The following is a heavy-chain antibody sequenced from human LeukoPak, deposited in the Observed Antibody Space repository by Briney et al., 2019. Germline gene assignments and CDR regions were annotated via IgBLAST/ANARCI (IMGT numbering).Heavy chain of an antibody. Sequence: GGSLRPSCTASPFTFSGYWMHWVRQAPGKGLVWVSRINSDGYSITYADSVKGRFTISRDNAKNTLYLQMNSLIVEDTAVYYCVRLSSGYYGLIDHWGQGTLVTVSS. V-gene: IGHV3-74*03. J-gene: IGHJ4*02. CDR1: PFTFSGYW. D-gene: IGHD3-22*01. CDR2: INSDGYSI. CDR3: VRLSSGYYGLIDH.